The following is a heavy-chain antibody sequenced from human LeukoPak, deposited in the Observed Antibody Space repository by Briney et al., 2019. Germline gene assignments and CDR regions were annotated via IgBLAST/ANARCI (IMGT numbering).Heavy chain of an antibody. Sequence: GGSLRLSCAASGFTFSTYAMSWVRQAPGKGLEWVSAISGSSGSTYYADSVKGRFTISRDNSKNTLYLQMNSLRAEDTAVYYCAKESEYSSSSWYYYYYGMDVWGQGTTVTVSS. J-gene: IGHJ6*02. CDR1: GFTFSTYA. V-gene: IGHV3-23*01. D-gene: IGHD6-6*01. CDR2: ISGSSGST. CDR3: AKESEYSSSSWYYYYYGMDV.